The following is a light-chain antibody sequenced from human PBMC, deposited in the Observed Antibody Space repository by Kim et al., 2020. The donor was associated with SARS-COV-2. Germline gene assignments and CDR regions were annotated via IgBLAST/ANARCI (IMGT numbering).Light chain of an antibody. J-gene: IGKJ2*01. CDR1: QSVSSSY. Sequence: LSPGERATLSCRDSQSVSSSYLAWYQQKPGQAPSLLIYGASSRATGIADRFSGSGSGTDFTLIISRVEPEDFAVYYCQQYGSSPYTFGQGTKLEI. CDR3: QQYGSSPYT. CDR2: GAS. V-gene: IGKV3-20*01.